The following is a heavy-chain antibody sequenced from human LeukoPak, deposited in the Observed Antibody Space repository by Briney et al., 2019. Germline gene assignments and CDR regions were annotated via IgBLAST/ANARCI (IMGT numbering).Heavy chain of an antibody. D-gene: IGHD3-22*01. CDR2: INPSRGST. CDR3: ASGSYYYDSSGLDY. CDR1: GYTFSSYY. Sequence: ASVKVSCKASGYTFSSYYMNWVRQAPGQGLEWTGIINPSRGSTSYAQKFQGRVTMTRDTSTNTVYMELSSLRSEDTAVYYCASGSYYYDSSGLDYWGQGTLVTVSS. J-gene: IGHJ4*02. V-gene: IGHV1-46*01.